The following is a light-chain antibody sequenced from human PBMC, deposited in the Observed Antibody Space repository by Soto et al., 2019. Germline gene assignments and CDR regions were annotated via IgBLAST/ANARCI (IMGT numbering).Light chain of an antibody. CDR3: QSYDSSLSGGV. V-gene: IGLV1-40*01. J-gene: IGLJ2*01. Sequence: QAVVTQPPSVSGAPGQRVTISCTGSSSNIGAGYDVHWYQQLPGTAPKLLIYGNSNRPSGVPDRFSGSKSGTSASLAITGLQAEDEAGYYCQSYDSSLSGGVFGGGTKVTVL. CDR2: GNS. CDR1: SSNIGAGYD.